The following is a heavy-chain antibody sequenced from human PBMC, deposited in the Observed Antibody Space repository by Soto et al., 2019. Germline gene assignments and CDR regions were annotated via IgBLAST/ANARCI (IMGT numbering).Heavy chain of an antibody. CDR1: GGSISSGGYS. V-gene: IGHV4-30-2*01. J-gene: IGHJ4*02. CDR3: ASAGGLGAVAADS. CDR2: IYHSGST. D-gene: IGHD6-19*01. Sequence: QLQLQESGSGLVKPSQTLSLTCAVSGGSISSGGYSWSWIRQPPGKGLEWIGYIYHSGSTYYNPSLTRRVTIAVDSSQNQFALKLSSVTAADTAVYYCASAGGLGAVAADSWGQGTLVTVSS.